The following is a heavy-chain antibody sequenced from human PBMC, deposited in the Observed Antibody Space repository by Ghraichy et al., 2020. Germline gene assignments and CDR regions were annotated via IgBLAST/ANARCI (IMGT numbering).Heavy chain of an antibody. J-gene: IGHJ4*02. Sequence: GGSLRLSCAASGFTFSIYAMSWVRQAPGKGLEWVSGTSGGGGTTYYADSVKGRFTISRDNSKNTLYLEMNSLRAEDTAIYYCAKEGSSRYFDYWGQGALVTVSS. D-gene: IGHD6-13*01. CDR3: AKEGSSRYFDY. V-gene: IGHV3-23*01. CDR2: TSGGGGTT. CDR1: GFTFSIYA.